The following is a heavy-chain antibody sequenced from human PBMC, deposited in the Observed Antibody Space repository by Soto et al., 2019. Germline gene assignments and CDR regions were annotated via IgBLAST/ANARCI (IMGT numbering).Heavy chain of an antibody. V-gene: IGHV1-18*01. CDR1: GYTFTCYG. CDR3: ARGFWSGYYTGWFEP. Sequence: ASVKVSCKASGYTFTCYGISWVRQAPGQGLEWMGWISAYNGNTNYAQKLQGRVTMTTDTSTSTAYMELRSLRSDDTAVYYCARGFWSGYYTGWFEPWGQGTLVTVSS. D-gene: IGHD3-3*01. CDR2: ISAYNGNT. J-gene: IGHJ5*02.